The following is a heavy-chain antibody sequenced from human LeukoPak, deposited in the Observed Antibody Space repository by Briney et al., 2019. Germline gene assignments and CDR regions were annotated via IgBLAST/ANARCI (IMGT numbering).Heavy chain of an antibody. J-gene: IGHJ4*02. V-gene: IGHV4-39*07. CDR1: GGSISSSSYY. CDR3: AREGTMIVV. D-gene: IGHD3-22*01. CDR2: IYYSGST. Sequence: SETLSLTCTVSGGSISSSSYYWGWIRQPPGKGLEWIGSIYYSGSTYYNPSLKSRVTISVDTSKNQFSLKLSSVTAADTAVYYCAREGTMIVVWGQGTLVTVSS.